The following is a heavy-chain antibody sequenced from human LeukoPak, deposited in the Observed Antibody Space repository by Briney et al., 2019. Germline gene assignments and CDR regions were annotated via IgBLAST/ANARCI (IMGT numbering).Heavy chain of an antibody. CDR1: GDSISDFY. CDR2: VHYSGSS. V-gene: IGHV4-59*08. J-gene: IGHJ4*02. Sequence: SETLSLTCSISGDSISDFYWNWIRQSPEKGLEWIGNVHYSGSSVYNPSLRSRVSMSIDRSLKQFFLKLTSVTAADTAVYYCVLAPNSNWFDFWGQGILVTVSP. CDR3: VLAPNSNWFDF. D-gene: IGHD2-8*01.